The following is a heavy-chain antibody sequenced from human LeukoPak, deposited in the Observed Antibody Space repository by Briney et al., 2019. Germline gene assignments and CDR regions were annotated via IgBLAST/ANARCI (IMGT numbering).Heavy chain of an antibody. CDR3: ARPQWQDTMGPWFDP. CDR2: IYYTGSST. V-gene: IGHV4-59*01. Sequence: SETLSLTCTVSGGSIRNKYWSWIRQPPGKGLEWIGYIYYTGSSTYYNPSLMSRVSISVDTSKNQFSLRLNSVTAADTAVYYCARPQWQDTMGPWFDPWGQGTLVTVSS. CDR1: GGSIRNKY. D-gene: IGHD3-10*01. J-gene: IGHJ5*02.